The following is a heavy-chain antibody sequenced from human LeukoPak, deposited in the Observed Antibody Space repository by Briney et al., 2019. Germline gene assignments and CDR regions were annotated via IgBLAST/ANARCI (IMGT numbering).Heavy chain of an antibody. CDR2: IYYSGST. V-gene: IGHV4-61*08. Sequence: SETLSLTCTVSGYSIRSGDYWGWIRQPPGKGLEWIGYIYYSGSTNYNPSLKSRVTISVDTSKNQFSLKLSSVTAADTAVYYCARESGEPGTKSSGYYYYYYMDVWGKGTTVTISS. J-gene: IGHJ6*03. CDR3: ARESGEPGTKSSGYYYYYYMDV. D-gene: IGHD3-10*01. CDR1: GYSIRSGDY.